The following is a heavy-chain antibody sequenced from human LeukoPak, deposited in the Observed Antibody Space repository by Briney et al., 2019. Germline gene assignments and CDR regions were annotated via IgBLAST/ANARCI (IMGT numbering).Heavy chain of an antibody. CDR3: ARGIVGASAAFDY. CDR2: IYYSGST. Sequence: PSEALSLTCTVSGGSISSYYWSWIRQPPGKGLEWIGYIYYSGSTNYNPSLKSRVTISVDTSKNQFSLKLSSVTAADTAVHYCARGIVGASAAFDYWGQGTLVTVSS. V-gene: IGHV4-59*01. J-gene: IGHJ4*02. D-gene: IGHD1-26*01. CDR1: GGSISSYY.